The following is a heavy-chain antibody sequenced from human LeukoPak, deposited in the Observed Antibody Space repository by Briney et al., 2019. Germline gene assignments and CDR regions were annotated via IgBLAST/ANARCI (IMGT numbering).Heavy chain of an antibody. CDR3: ARDSYRGYYSNFDY. D-gene: IGHD4-11*01. J-gene: IGHJ4*02. CDR2: IYYSGST. V-gene: IGHV4-39*07. CDR1: GGSISSYY. Sequence: SETLSLTCTASGGSISSYYWSWIRQPPGKGLEWIGSIYYSGSTYYNPSLKSRVTISVDTSKNQFSLKLSSVTAADTAVYYCARDSYRGYYSNFDYWGQGTLVTVSS.